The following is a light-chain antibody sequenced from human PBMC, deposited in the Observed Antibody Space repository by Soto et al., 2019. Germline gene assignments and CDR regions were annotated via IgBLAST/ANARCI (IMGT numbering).Light chain of an antibody. CDR2: EGT. CDR1: SSDVGTYYF. V-gene: IGLV2-23*01. CDR3: CSYAGNNIFV. J-gene: IGLJ1*01. Sequence: QAVVTQPASVSGSLGQSITISCTGSSSDVGTYYFVSWYQQHPGKVPKLMIYEGTKRPSGVSDRFSGSKSGNTASMTISGLQAEDEANYYCCSYAGNNIFVFGTGTKVTVL.